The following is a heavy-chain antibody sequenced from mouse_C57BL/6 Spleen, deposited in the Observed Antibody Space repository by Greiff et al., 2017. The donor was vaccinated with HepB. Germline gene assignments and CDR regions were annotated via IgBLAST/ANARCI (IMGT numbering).Heavy chain of an antibody. V-gene: IGHV3-6*01. CDR3: ARWSYGSSLYAMDY. CDR2: ISYDGSN. D-gene: IGHD1-1*01. CDR1: GYSITSGYY. Sequence: EVQLVESGPGLVKPSQSLSLTCSVTGYSITSGYYWNWIRQFPGNKLEWMGYISYDGSNNYNPSLKNRISITRDTSKNQFFLKLNSVTTEDTATYYCARWSYGSSLYAMDYWGQGTSVTVSS. J-gene: IGHJ4*01.